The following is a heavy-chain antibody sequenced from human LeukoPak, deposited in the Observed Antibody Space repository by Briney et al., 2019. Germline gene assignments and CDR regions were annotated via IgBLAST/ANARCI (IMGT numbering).Heavy chain of an antibody. Sequence: PGGSLRLSCAASGFTFSSYSMNWVRQAPGKGLEWVSVIYSGGSTYYADSVKGRFTISRDNSKNTLYLQMNSLRAEDTAVYYCARDRLYSSSGGYYYYGMDVWGQGTTVTVSS. D-gene: IGHD6-6*01. CDR1: GFTFSSYS. J-gene: IGHJ6*02. V-gene: IGHV3-66*01. CDR2: IYSGGST. CDR3: ARDRLYSSSGGYYYYGMDV.